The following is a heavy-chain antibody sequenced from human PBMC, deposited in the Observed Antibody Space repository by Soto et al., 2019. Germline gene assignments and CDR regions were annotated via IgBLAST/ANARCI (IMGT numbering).Heavy chain of an antibody. J-gene: IGHJ4*02. V-gene: IGHV1-69*06. D-gene: IGHD3-22*01. CDR1: GGTFSNFA. CDR2: IIPIFGTS. Sequence: QVQLAQSGAEVKKPGSSVKVSCKASGGTFSNFAFSWVRQAPGQGLEWMGGIIPIFGTSNYAQKFQGRVTITADKSTSTTYMELSSLKSEDTAIYYCARDLGNYHDSSGYYDWGQGTLVTVSS. CDR3: ARDLGNYHDSSGYYD.